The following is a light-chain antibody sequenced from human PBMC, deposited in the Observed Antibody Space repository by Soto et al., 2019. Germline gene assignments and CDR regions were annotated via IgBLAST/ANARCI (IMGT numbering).Light chain of an antibody. CDR1: QSISRY. CDR2: TAS. Sequence: DIQMTQSPSSLSASVGDRVTITCRASQSISRYINWYQQKPGKAPKLLIYTASSLQSGVPSRFSGSGSGTDFTLTISSLQPEDFATYYCQQSYSTPYTFGQGTKLEIK. J-gene: IGKJ2*01. CDR3: QQSYSTPYT. V-gene: IGKV1-39*01.